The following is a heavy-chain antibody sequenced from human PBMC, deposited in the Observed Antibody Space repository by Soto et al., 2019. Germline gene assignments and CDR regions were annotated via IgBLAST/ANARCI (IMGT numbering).Heavy chain of an antibody. J-gene: IGHJ5*02. D-gene: IGHD2-21*02. CDR3: ARNIVVVTAVGWFDP. CDR1: GGTFSSYA. CDR2: IIPIFGTA. V-gene: IGHV1-69*01. Sequence: VKVSCKASGGTFSSYAISWVRQAPGQGLEWMGGIIPIFGTANYAQKFQGRVTITADESTSTAYMELSSLRSEDTAVYYCARNIVVVTAVGWFDPWGQGTLVTVSS.